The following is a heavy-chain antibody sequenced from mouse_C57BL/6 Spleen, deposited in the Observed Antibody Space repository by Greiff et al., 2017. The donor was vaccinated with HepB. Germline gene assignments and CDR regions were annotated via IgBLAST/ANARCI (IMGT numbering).Heavy chain of an antibody. CDR2: IYPRSGNT. CDR3: ARGASYGSSPHAMDY. CDR1: GYTFTSYG. Sequence: QVQLQQSGAELARPGASVKLSCKASGYTFTSYGISWVKQRTGQGLEWIGEIYPRSGNTYYNEKFKGKATLTADKSSSTAYMELRSLTSEDSAVYFCARGASYGSSPHAMDYWGQGTSVTVSS. D-gene: IGHD1-1*01. J-gene: IGHJ4*01. V-gene: IGHV1-81*01.